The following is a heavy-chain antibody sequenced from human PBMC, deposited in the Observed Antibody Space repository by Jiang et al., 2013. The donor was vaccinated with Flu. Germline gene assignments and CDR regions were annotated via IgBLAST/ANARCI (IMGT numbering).Heavy chain of an antibody. CDR3: ARGYCRGDCYSDSAFHI. CDR2: TYYRSKWYN. CDR1: GDSVSSNSTA. Sequence: GPGLVKPSQTLSLTCVISGDSVSSNSTAWNWIRQSPSRGLEWLGRTYYRSKWYNDYALSVQSRVTINPDTSKNQFSLQLNSVTPEDTAVYYCARGYCRGDCYSDSAFHIWGRGTVVTVSS. V-gene: IGHV6-1*01. J-gene: IGHJ3*02. D-gene: IGHD2-21*02.